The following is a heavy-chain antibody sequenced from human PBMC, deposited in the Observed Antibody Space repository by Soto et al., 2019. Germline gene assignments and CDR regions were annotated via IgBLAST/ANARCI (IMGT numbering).Heavy chain of an antibody. CDR2: IIPIFGPA. V-gene: IGHV1-69*13. Sequence: SVKVSCKASGGTFSSYAISWVRQAPGQGLEWMGGIIPIFGPANYAQKFQGRVTITADESTSTAYMELSSLRSEDTAVYYCARDKGREGYNYYYGMDVWGQGTTVTVSS. J-gene: IGHJ6*02. D-gene: IGHD1-26*01. CDR1: GGTFSSYA. CDR3: ARDKGREGYNYYYGMDV.